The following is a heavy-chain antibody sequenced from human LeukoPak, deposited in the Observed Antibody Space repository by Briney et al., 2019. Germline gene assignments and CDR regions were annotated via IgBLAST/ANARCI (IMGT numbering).Heavy chain of an antibody. CDR1: GFTFSSYG. V-gene: IGHV3-30*18. J-gene: IGHJ6*02. Sequence: RTGGSLRLSCAASGFTFSSYGMHWVRQAPGKGLEWVAVVSYDGNNKYYADSVKGRFTISRDNSKNTLYLQMNSLRAEDTAVYYCAKVGGTGDLGMDVWGQGTTVTVSS. CDR3: AKVGGTGDLGMDV. D-gene: IGHD1-26*01. CDR2: VSYDGNNK.